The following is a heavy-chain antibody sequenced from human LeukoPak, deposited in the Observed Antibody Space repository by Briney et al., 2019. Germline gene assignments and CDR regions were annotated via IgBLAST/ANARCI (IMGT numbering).Heavy chain of an antibody. V-gene: IGHV4-59*08. CDR3: ARAYREDWFDP. D-gene: IGHD2-2*02. J-gene: IGHJ5*02. CDR1: GGSISSYY. CDR2: IYYSGST. Sequence: SETLSLTCTVSGGSISSYYWSWIRQPPGEGLEWIGYIYYSGSTNYNPSLKSRVTISVDTSKNQFSLKLSSVTAADTAVYYCARAYREDWFDPWGQGTLVTVSS.